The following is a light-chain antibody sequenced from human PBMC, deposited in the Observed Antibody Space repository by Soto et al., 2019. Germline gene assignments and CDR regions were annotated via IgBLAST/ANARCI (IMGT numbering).Light chain of an antibody. CDR2: AAS. Sequence: GDRVTITCRASQSISSYLNWYQQKPGKAPKLLIYAASSLQSGVPSRFSGSGSGTDFTLTISSLQPEDFATYSCQQSYSTPHTFGQGTKLEIK. CDR1: QSISSY. CDR3: QQSYSTPHT. J-gene: IGKJ2*01. V-gene: IGKV1-39*01.